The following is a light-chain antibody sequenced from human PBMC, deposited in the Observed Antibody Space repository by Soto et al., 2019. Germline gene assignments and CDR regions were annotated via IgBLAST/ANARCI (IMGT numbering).Light chain of an antibody. J-gene: IGKJ4*01. CDR1: QSVSSY. CDR3: QQRSNWLLT. Sequence: EIVLTQSPATLSLSPGERATLSCRASQSVSSYLAWYQQKPGQAPRLLIYDTSNRATGIPARFSGSGSGTDFTLTISSLEPVDFAVYYCQQRSNWLLTFGGGTKVEI. V-gene: IGKV3-11*01. CDR2: DTS.